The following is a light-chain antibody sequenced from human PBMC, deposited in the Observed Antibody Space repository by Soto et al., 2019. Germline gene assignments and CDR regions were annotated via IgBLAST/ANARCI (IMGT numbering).Light chain of an antibody. CDR1: QTLTNK. J-gene: IGKJ4*01. Sequence: EIVMTQSPATLSVSPGERVVLSCRATQTLTNKLAWYQQKLGQAPRLLIYDAYNRATGIPARFSGSGSGTEFTLTISSLQSEDFVLYYCQQYNSWPVTFGGGTKVEIK. CDR3: QQYNSWPVT. CDR2: DAY. V-gene: IGKV3-15*01.